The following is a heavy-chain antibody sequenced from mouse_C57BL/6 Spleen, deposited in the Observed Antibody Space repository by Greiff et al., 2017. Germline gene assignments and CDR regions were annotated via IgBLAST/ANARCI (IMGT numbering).Heavy chain of an antibody. D-gene: IGHD2-5*01. Sequence: VHLVESGPELVKPGASVKISCKASGYAFSSSWMNWVKQRPGKGLEWIGRIYPGDGDTNYNGKFKGKATLTAAKSSSTAYMQLSSLTSEDSAVYFCAREAYYSNPYAMDYWGQGTSVTVSS. V-gene: IGHV1-82*01. CDR3: AREAYYSNPYAMDY. CDR1: GYAFSSSW. CDR2: IYPGDGDT. J-gene: IGHJ4*01.